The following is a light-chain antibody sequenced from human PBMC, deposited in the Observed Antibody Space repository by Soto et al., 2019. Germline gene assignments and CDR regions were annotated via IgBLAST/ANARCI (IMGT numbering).Light chain of an antibody. CDR2: GNN. Sequence: QAVVTQPPSVSGAPGQRVTISCTGSNSNIGSLYDVHWYQQLPGTTPKLLIYGNNNRPSGVPDRFSGSTSGTSASLAISGLQSEDEADYYCAVWDDSLNGYVFGTGTKLTVL. V-gene: IGLV1-40*01. CDR3: AVWDDSLNGYV. J-gene: IGLJ1*01. CDR1: NSNIGSLYD.